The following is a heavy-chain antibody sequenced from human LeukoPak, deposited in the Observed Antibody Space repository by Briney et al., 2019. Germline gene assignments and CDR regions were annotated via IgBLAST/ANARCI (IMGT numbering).Heavy chain of an antibody. V-gene: IGHV4-61*02. CDR1: GGSISSGSYY. D-gene: IGHD2-2*01. CDR3: ASRHCSSTSCFNN. J-gene: IGHJ4*02. Sequence: PSQTLSLTCTVSGGSISSGSYYWNWIRQPAGTGLEWIGRIYTSGSTNYNPYLKSRVTISVDTSKNQFSLKLSSVTAADTAVYYCASRHCSSTSCFNNWGQGTLVTVSS. CDR2: IYTSGST.